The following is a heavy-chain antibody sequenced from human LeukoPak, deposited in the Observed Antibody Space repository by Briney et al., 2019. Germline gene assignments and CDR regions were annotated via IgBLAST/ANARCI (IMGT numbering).Heavy chain of an antibody. CDR1: GFTFSPYW. CDR2: INGDGSST. Sequence: GGSLRLSCAASGFTFSPYWMHWVRQAPGKGLVWVSRINGDGSSTRYADSVKGRFTISRDNAKNSLYLQMNSLRAEDTAVYYCARERIAAAGTDYYYYMDVWGKGTTVTISS. J-gene: IGHJ6*03. CDR3: ARERIAAAGTDYYYYMDV. D-gene: IGHD6-13*01. V-gene: IGHV3-74*01.